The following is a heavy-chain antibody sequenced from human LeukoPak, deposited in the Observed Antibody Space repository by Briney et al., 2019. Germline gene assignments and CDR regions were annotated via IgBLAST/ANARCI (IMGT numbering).Heavy chain of an antibody. D-gene: IGHD2-15*01. V-gene: IGHV3-74*01. CDR2: NHSDGNMT. CDR3: ARAPRVVVVAANDWYFDL. CDR1: GFTYSCYL. Sequence: GAPQILSCGACGFTYSCYLMHWVRQAPEKGLVWVSRNHSDGNMTTQADSVTGRFTISRHNAQNTLYLQLTSLRAEDTAVYYCARAPRVVVVAANDWYFDLWGRGALVTVSS. J-gene: IGHJ2*01.